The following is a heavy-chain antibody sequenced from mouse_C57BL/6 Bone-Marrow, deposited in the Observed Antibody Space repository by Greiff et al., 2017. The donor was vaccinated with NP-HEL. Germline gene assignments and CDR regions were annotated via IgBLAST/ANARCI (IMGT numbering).Heavy chain of an antibody. J-gene: IGHJ3*01. Sequence: QVQLKQSGAELARPGASVKLSCKASGYTFTSYGISWVKQRTGQGLEWIGEIYPRSGNTYYNEKFKGKATLTADKSSSTAYMELRSLTSEDSAVYFCARHEAYWGQGTLVTVSA. CDR1: GYTFTSYG. V-gene: IGHV1-81*01. CDR2: IYPRSGNT. CDR3: ARHEAY.